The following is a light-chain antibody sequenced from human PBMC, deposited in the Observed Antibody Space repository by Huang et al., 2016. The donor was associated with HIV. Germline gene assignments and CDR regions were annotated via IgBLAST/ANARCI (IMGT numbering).Light chain of an antibody. V-gene: IGKV3-11*01. Sequence: EIVLTQSPATLSLSPGERATLSCRASQSVSNYLAWYQQKPGQAPRLFIYGASNRAAGVPARFSGSGSGTDFTLTISNLEPEDFAIYYCHQRSTWPPITFGQGTRLEIK. CDR3: HQRSTWPPIT. CDR1: QSVSNY. J-gene: IGKJ5*01. CDR2: GAS.